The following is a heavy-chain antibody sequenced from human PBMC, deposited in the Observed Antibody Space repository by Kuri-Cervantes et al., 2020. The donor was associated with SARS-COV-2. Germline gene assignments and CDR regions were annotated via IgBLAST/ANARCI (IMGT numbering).Heavy chain of an antibody. CDR1: GGSISSSNW. CDR2: IYHSGST. J-gene: IGHJ2*01. CDR3: ARVKYYDSSGYLYWYFDL. V-gene: IGHV4-4*02. D-gene: IGHD3-22*01. Sequence: GSLRLSCAVSGGSISSSNWWSWVRQPPGKGREWIGEIYHSGSTNYNPSLKSRVTISVDKSKNQFSLKLSSVTAADTAVYYCARVKYYDSSGYLYWYFDLWGRGTLVTVSS.